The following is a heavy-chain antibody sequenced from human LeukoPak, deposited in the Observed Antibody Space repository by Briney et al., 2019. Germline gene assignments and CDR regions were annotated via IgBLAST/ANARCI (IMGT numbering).Heavy chain of an antibody. Sequence: ASVKVSCKASGYTFTSYGISWVRQAPGQGLEWMGWISAYNGNTNYAQELQGRVTMTTDTSTSTAYMELRSLRSDDTAVYYCARVGKPMVRGVIINRDWFDPWGQGTLVTVSS. J-gene: IGHJ5*02. CDR2: ISAYNGNT. CDR1: GYTFTSYG. V-gene: IGHV1-18*01. CDR3: ARVGKPMVRGVIINRDWFDP. D-gene: IGHD3-10*01.